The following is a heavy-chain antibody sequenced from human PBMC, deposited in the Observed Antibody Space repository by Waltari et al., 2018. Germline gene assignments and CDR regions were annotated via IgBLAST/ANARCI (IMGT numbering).Heavy chain of an antibody. Sequence: EVQLVESGGGMVRPGGSLRLSCAASGFTFNDYGMSWVRQVPGKGRDWFCGINWSWARTSYADSVMGRFTVSRDNAMNSLYLEMSSLRAEDTALYYCVREVFGSGWRESYFFDYWGQGTLVTVSS. V-gene: IGHV3-20*04. CDR2: INWSWART. CDR3: VREVFGSGWRESYFFDY. J-gene: IGHJ4*01. CDR1: GFTFNDYG. D-gene: IGHD6-19*01.